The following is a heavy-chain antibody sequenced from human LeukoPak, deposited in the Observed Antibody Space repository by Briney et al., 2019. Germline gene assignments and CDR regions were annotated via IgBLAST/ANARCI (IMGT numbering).Heavy chain of an antibody. Sequence: GGSLRLSCAASGFTFSSHEMNWVRQAPGKGLEGVSYISSSGSSKYYADSVKGRFTISRDNAKNSLYLQVNSLRAEDTAVYYCARGGGNDYKYNAFDIWGQGTMVTVSS. CDR2: ISSSGSSK. D-gene: IGHD4-11*01. CDR3: ARGGGNDYKYNAFDI. V-gene: IGHV3-48*03. J-gene: IGHJ3*02. CDR1: GFTFSSHE.